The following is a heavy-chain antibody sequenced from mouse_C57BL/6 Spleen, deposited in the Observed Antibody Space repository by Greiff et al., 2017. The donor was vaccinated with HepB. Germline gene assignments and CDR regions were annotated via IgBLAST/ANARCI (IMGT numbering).Heavy chain of an antibody. CDR2: IDPENGDT. J-gene: IGHJ2*01. CDR1: GFNIKDDY. V-gene: IGHV14-4*01. Sequence: VQLKESGAELVRPGASVKLSCTASGFNIKDDYMHWVKQRPEQGLEWIGWIDPENGDTEYASKFQGKATITADTSSNTAYLQLSSLTSEDTAVYYCTTRVITEGYWGQGTTLTVSS. CDR3: TTRVITEGY. D-gene: IGHD1-1*01.